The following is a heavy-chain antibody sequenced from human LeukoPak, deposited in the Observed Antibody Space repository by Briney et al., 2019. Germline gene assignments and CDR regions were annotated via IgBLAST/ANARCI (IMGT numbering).Heavy chain of an antibody. J-gene: IGHJ4*02. D-gene: IGHD5-12*01. CDR2: ISYDGSNK. CDR1: GFTFSTYS. V-gene: IGHV3-30-3*01. Sequence: GGSLRLSCEASGFTFSTYSMCWVRQAPGKGLEWVTVISYDGSNKYYADSVKGRFTISRDNSKNTVYLQMNSLRAEDTAVYYCARGALGYSGFDQTFDYWAQGTLVTVSS. CDR3: ARGALGYSGFDQTFDY.